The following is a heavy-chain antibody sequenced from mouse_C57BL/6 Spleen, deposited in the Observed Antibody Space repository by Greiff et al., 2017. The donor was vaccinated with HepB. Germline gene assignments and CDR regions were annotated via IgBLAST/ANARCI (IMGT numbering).Heavy chain of an antibody. CDR2: IHPNSGST. J-gene: IGHJ4*01. CDR3: AGSYYGNRYYAMDY. V-gene: IGHV1-64*01. Sequence: VQLQQSGAELVKPGASVKLSCKASGYTFTSYWMHWVKQRPGQGLEWIGMIHPNSGSTNYNEKFKSKATLTVDKSYSTAYMQLSSLTSEDFAVYYCAGSYYGNRYYAMDYWGQGTSVTVSS. D-gene: IGHD2-10*01. CDR1: GYTFTSYW.